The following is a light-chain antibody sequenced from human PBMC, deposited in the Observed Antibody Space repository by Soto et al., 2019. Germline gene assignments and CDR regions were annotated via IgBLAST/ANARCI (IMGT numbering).Light chain of an antibody. CDR3: QEYGSSGAWT. J-gene: IGKJ1*01. CDR2: GVS. CDR1: QSVIGRQ. V-gene: IGKV3-20*01. Sequence: EVVLTQSLGTLSLTTGERATLSCRASQSVIGRQLAWYQHKPGQAPRLLIYGVSTRATGIPDRFTGSGSGTDFTLTISRLEPEDSAVFYCQEYGSSGAWTFGQGTKVDIK.